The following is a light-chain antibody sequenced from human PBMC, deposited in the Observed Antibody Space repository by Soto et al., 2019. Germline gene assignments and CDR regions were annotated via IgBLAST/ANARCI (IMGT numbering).Light chain of an antibody. J-gene: IGKJ5*01. CDR2: ATS. Sequence: EIPLTQSPSSLAASVGDRLTLTCRASRNVSIYLNWYQHKPGKGPTLLIHATSNLQIGVPSRFSGSGSGTEFTLTISSLEPEYFGTDYCQQSYKMPSFGQGTRLEIK. V-gene: IGKV1-39*01. CDR1: RNVSIY. CDR3: QQSYKMPS.